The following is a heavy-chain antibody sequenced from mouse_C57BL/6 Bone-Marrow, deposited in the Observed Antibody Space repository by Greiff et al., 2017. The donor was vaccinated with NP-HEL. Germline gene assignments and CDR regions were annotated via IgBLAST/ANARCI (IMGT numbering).Heavy chain of an antibody. CDR3: ARTNSWFAY. CDR1: GFTFSSYG. Sequence: EVNLVESGGDLVKPGGSLKLSCAASGFTFSSYGMSWVRQTPDKRLEWVAIISSGGSYTYYPDSVKGRFTISRDNAKNTLYLQMSSLKSEDTAMYYCARTNSWFAYWGQGTLVTVSA. J-gene: IGHJ3*01. V-gene: IGHV5-6*01. D-gene: IGHD4-1*01. CDR2: ISSGGSYT.